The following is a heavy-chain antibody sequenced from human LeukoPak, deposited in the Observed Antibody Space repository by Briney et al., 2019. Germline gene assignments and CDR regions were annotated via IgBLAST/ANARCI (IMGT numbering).Heavy chain of an antibody. Sequence: ASVKVSCKASGYSFTSYYMHWVRQAPGQGLEWMGIINPSGGSTSYAQKFQGRVTMTRNTSISTAYMELSSLRSEDTAVYYCARGLTHKWLRTDYYYYVDVWGKGTTVTVSS. J-gene: IGHJ6*03. CDR3: ARGLTHKWLRTDYYYYVDV. D-gene: IGHD5-12*01. CDR2: INPSGGST. CDR1: GYSFTSYY. V-gene: IGHV1-46*01.